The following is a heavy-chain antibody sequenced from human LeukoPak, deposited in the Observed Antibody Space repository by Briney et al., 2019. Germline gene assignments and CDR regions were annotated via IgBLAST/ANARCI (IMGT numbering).Heavy chain of an antibody. CDR2: ISGSGGST. CDR3: AKDSPYYDFWSGYYTGYYYYGMDV. CDR1: GFTFSSYA. D-gene: IGHD3-3*01. Sequence: GGSLRLSCAASGFTFSSYAMSWVRQAPGKGLEWVSAISGSGGSTCYADSVKGRFTISRDNSKNTLYLQMNSLRAEDTAVYYCAKDSPYYDFWSGYYTGYYYYGMDVWGQGTTVTVSS. V-gene: IGHV3-23*01. J-gene: IGHJ6*02.